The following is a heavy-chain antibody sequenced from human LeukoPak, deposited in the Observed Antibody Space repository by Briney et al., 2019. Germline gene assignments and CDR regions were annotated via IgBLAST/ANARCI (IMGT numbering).Heavy chain of an antibody. CDR3: ASSKSGPYYYYYMDV. J-gene: IGHJ6*03. D-gene: IGHD2-2*01. CDR1: GFTFSSYW. V-gene: IGHV3-7*01. CDR2: IKQDGSEK. Sequence: GSLRLSCAASGFTFSSYWMSWVRQAPGKGPEWVANIKQDGSEKYYVDSVKGRFTISRDNAKNSLYLQMNSLRAEDTAVYYCASSKSGPYYYYYMDVWGKGTTVTVSS.